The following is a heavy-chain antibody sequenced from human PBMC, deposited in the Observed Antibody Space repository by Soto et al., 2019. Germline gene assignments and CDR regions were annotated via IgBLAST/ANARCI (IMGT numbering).Heavy chain of an antibody. J-gene: IGHJ3*02. CDR2: LFWKDDK. Sequence: QITLTESGPTLVKPTQTLTLTCTFSGFSLSTLGEGVGWIRQPPGKALEWLAVLFWKDDKRYSPSLTNRLSVTKDTSRNQVVLTMTNVDPVDTATYFCAHHTAYDGDAFDIWGQGTVVTVSS. CDR3: AHHTAYDGDAFDI. D-gene: IGHD5-12*01. CDR1: GFSLSTLGEG. V-gene: IGHV2-5*01.